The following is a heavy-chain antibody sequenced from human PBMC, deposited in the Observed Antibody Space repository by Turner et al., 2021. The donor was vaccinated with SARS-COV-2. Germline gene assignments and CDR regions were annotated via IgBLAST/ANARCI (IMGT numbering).Heavy chain of an antibody. D-gene: IGHD5-12*01. J-gene: IGHJ4*02. CDR3: AKARDGYNYFDY. Sequence: QVQLVESGGGVVQPGRSLRLSCAASGFIFSTYGMHWVRQAPGKGLEWGAVISDDGSNKYYADSVKGRFTISRDNSKNTLYLQMNSLRAEDTAVYYCAKARDGYNYFDYWGQGTLVTVSS. CDR1: GFIFSTYG. CDR2: ISDDGSNK. V-gene: IGHV3-30*18.